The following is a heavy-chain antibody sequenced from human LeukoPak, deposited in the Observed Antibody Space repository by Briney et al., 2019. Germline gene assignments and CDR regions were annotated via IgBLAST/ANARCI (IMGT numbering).Heavy chain of an antibody. CDR3: AKTSRSGSRLEFFDF. CDR2: SRHSGSTK. V-gene: IGHV3-48*01. D-gene: IGHD3-10*01. J-gene: IGHJ4*02. CDR1: GFTFSIYS. Sequence: PGGSLRLSCATSGFTFSIYSMNWVRQAPGKGLEWVSYSRHSGSTKYYADSVKGRFTISSDNAKNSLYLQMNSLRAEDTAVYYWAKTSRSGSRLEFFDFWGQGTLVTVSS.